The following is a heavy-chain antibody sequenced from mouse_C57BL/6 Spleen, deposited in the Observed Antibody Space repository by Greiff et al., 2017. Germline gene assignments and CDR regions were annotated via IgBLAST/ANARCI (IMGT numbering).Heavy chain of an antibody. Sequence: EVQLQQSGPGMVKPSQSLTLSCTVTGYSITSCYDWHLIRHFPGNILECGGFISYSGSTNYNPSLKSRISITHDTSKNDYFLKMNSVSTEDTATSYCARLKGRDRWYFDVWGTGTTVTVSS. D-gene: IGHD3-3*01. CDR2: ISYSGST. V-gene: IGHV3-1*01. CDR1: GYSITSCYD. J-gene: IGHJ1*03. CDR3: ARLKGRDRWYFDV.